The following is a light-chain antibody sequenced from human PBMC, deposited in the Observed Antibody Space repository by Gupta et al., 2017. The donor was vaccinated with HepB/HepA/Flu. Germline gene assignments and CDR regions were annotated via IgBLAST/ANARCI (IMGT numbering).Light chain of an antibody. CDR2: GAS. CDR1: QSVSSSY. Sequence: DIVLTQSPGTLSLSPGERATLSCRASQSVSSSYLAWYQQKPGQAPRLLIYGASSRASGIPDRFSGSGSGTDFTLTISRLEPEDFAVYYCQQYCSSSFTFGPGTKVDVK. CDR3: QQYCSSSFT. V-gene: IGKV3-20*01. J-gene: IGKJ3*01.